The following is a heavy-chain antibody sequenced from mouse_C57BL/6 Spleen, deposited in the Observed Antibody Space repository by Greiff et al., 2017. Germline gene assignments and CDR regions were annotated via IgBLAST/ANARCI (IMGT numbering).Heavy chain of an antibody. Sequence: EVQLVESGGGLVQPGGSLKLSCAASGFTFSDYYMYWVRQTPEKRLEWVAYISNGGGSTYYPDTVKGRFTISRDNAKNTLYLQMSRLKSEDTAMYYCARRDYDGANAMDYWGQGTSVTVSS. CDR1: GFTFSDYY. CDR3: ARRDYDGANAMDY. D-gene: IGHD2-4*01. J-gene: IGHJ4*01. V-gene: IGHV5-12*01. CDR2: ISNGGGST.